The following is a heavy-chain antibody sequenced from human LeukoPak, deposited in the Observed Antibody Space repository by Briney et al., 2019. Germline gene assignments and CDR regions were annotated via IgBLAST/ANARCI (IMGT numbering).Heavy chain of an antibody. CDR2: IGGTGATT. D-gene: IGHD6-19*01. Sequence: PGGSLSLSCAASGFSFSSYAMTWVRQAPGKGLEWVSGIGGTGATTYYADSVKGRFTISRDNSKNTLYLQMNSLRAEDTAVYYCAKEEVGAVAGRFDHWGQGTLVTVSS. V-gene: IGHV3-23*01. CDR3: AKEEVGAVAGRFDH. J-gene: IGHJ4*02. CDR1: GFSFSSYA.